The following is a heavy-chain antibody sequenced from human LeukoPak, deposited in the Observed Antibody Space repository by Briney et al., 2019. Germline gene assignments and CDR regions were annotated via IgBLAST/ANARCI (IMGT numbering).Heavy chain of an antibody. Sequence: SETLSLTCTVSGYSISSGYYWGWIRQPPGKGLEWIGSIYHSGSTYYNPSLKSRVTISVDTSKNQFSLKLSSVTAADTAVYYCARNEYDILTGYYMSYFDYWGQGTLVTVSS. D-gene: IGHD3-9*01. V-gene: IGHV4-38-2*02. CDR3: ARNEYDILTGYYMSYFDY. J-gene: IGHJ4*02. CDR2: IYHSGST. CDR1: GYSISSGYY.